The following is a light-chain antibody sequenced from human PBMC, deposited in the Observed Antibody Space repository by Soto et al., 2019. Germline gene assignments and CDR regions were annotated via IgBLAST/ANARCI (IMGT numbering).Light chain of an antibody. CDR2: EAS. Sequence: LTQPPSVSGSPGQSVTISCTGTSTDFVSYNRVSWYQQPPGTAPKLIIYEASNRPSGVPDRFSGSKSGNTASLTISGLQAADEADYYCSLYTSENTYVFGTGTKGTVL. CDR3: SLYTSENTYV. V-gene: IGLV2-18*01. CDR1: STDFVSYNR. J-gene: IGLJ1*01.